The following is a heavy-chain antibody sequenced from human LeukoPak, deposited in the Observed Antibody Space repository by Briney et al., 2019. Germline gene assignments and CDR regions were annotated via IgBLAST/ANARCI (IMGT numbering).Heavy chain of an antibody. CDR3: AKDPLNWGTIYFDY. CDR2: ISGGGDST. D-gene: IGHD7-27*01. Sequence: GGSLRLSCAASGFTSSNYAMSWVRQAPGKGREWVSSISGGGDSTNYAESVKGRFTISRDNSKNTLFLQMNSLTAEDTAIYYCAKDPLNWGTIYFDYWGQGTLVTVSS. CDR1: GFTSSNYA. J-gene: IGHJ4*02. V-gene: IGHV3-23*01.